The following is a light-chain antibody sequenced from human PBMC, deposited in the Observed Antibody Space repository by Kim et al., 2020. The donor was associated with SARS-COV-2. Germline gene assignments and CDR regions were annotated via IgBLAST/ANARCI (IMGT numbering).Light chain of an antibody. CDR1: SSNIGSGYH. CDR2: ANI. CDR3: QSYDRSLSGPV. Sequence: QCITLHCTWSSSNIGSGYHVPWYQPLPGTAPKLLIYANISRPSGVPDRFSGSKSGTSASLAITGLLAGDEAEYHCQSYDRSLSGPVFGGGTQLTVL. V-gene: IGLV1-40*01. J-gene: IGLJ3*02.